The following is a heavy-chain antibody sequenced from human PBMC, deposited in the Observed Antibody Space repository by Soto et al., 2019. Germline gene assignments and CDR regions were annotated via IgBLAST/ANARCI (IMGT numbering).Heavy chain of an antibody. V-gene: IGHV4-30-4*01. J-gene: IGHJ4*02. CDR2: IYNSGTT. CDR3: ARGPAGDKVDY. D-gene: IGHD7-27*01. Sequence: QVQLQEPGPRLVEPSQTLSLTCTVSGRSISSGDYYWSWIRQSPGTGLEWIGHIYNSGTTYINPYLKSRVTISADMSKNQCPLKVNSVTAADTAVYYCARGPAGDKVDYWGQGTLVTVSS. CDR1: GRSISSGDYY.